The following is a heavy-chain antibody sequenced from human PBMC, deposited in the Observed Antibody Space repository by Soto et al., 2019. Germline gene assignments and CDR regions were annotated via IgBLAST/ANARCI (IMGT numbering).Heavy chain of an antibody. V-gene: IGHV4-30-4*01. Sequence: SETLSLTCTVSGGSISSGYYYWSWIRQPPGKGLEWIGYIYYSGSTYYNPSLKSRVTISVDTSKNQFSLKLSSVTAADTAVYYCARDLWGYCSGGSCPINAFDIWGQGTMVTVSS. CDR1: GGSISSGYYY. D-gene: IGHD2-15*01. J-gene: IGHJ3*02. CDR2: IYYSGST. CDR3: ARDLWGYCSGGSCPINAFDI.